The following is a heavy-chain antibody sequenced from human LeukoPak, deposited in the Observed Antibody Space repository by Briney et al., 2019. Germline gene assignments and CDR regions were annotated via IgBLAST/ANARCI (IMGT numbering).Heavy chain of an antibody. CDR2: IYYSGST. CDR3: ARHERDASLDHALDI. CDR1: GGSISSYY. Sequence: SETLSLTCIVSGGSISSYYWSWIRQPPGKGLEWIGYIYYSGSTSYNPSLKSRVIILVDTSKNQFSLKLSSVTAADTAVYYCARHERDASLDHALDIWGQGTMVTVSS. V-gene: IGHV4-59*08. J-gene: IGHJ3*02. D-gene: IGHD5-24*01.